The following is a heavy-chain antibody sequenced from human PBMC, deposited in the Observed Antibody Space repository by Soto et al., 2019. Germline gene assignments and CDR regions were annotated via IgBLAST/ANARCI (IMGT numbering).Heavy chain of an antibody. D-gene: IGHD4-17*01. CDR3: ARTPAFSGERYYYYMDV. V-gene: IGHV4-59*01. CDR1: GGSISSYY. Sequence: SETLSLTCTVSGGSISSYYWSWIRQPPGKGLEWIGYIYYSGSTNYNPSLKSRVTISVDTSKNQFSLKLSSVTAADTAVYYCARTPAFSGERYYYYMDVWGKGTTVTVSS. CDR2: IYYSGST. J-gene: IGHJ6*03.